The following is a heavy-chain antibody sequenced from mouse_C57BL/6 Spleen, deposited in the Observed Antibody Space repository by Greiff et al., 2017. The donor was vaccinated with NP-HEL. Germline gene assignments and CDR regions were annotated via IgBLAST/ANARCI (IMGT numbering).Heavy chain of an antibody. CDR3: AKRDLLRAIDY. CDR2: ISSGSSTI. V-gene: IGHV5-17*01. J-gene: IGHJ4*01. CDR1: GFTFSDYG. Sequence: DVKLVESGGGLVKPGGSLKLSCAASGFTFSDYGMHWVRQAPEKGLEWVAYISSGSSTIYYADTVKGRFTISSNNAKNTLFLQMTSLRSEDTAMYYSAKRDLLRAIDYWGQGTSVTVSS. D-gene: IGHD2-1*01.